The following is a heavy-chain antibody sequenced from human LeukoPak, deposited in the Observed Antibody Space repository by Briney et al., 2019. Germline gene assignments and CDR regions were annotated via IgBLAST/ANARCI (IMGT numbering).Heavy chain of an antibody. J-gene: IGHJ6*03. CDR2: INHSGST. Sequence: SETLSLTCAVYGGSFSGYYWSWIRQPPGKGLEWIGEINHSGSTNYNPSLKSRVTISVDTSKNQFSLKLSSVTAADTAVYYCARDSRTTIYYYYMDVWGKGTTVTVSS. CDR1: GGSFSGYY. V-gene: IGHV4-34*01. CDR3: ARDSRTTIYYYYMDV. D-gene: IGHD1-7*01.